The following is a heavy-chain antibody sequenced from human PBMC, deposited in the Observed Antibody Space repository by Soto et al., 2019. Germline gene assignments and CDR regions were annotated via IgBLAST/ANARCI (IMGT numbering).Heavy chain of an antibody. CDR2: IWYDGSNK. J-gene: IGHJ6*02. D-gene: IGHD3-10*01. CDR1: GFTFSSYG. Sequence: GGSLILSCAASGFTFSSYGMHWVRQAPGKGLEWVAVIWYDGSNKYYADSVKGRFTISRDNSKNTLYLQMNSLRAEDTAVYYCARDNDYGSGSYSPSYYYYYGMDVWGQGTTVTVSS. V-gene: IGHV3-33*01. CDR3: ARDNDYGSGSYSPSYYYYYGMDV.